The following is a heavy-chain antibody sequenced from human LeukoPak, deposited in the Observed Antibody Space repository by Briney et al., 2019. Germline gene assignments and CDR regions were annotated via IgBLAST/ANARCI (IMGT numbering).Heavy chain of an antibody. D-gene: IGHD6-13*01. Sequence: GASVKVSCKASGYTFTSYGISWVRQAPGQGLEWIGWISAYNGNTNYAQKLQGRVTMTTDTSTSTAYMELRSLRSDDTAVYYCARDGNIGIAAAGTSWFDPWGQGTLVTVSS. V-gene: IGHV1-18*01. CDR1: GYTFTSYG. J-gene: IGHJ5*02. CDR3: ARDGNIGIAAAGTSWFDP. CDR2: ISAYNGNT.